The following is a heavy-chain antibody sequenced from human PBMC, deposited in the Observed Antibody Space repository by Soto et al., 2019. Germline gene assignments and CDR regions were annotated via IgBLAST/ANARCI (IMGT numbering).Heavy chain of an antibody. CDR1: GFTFSSYD. V-gene: IGHV3-13*01. D-gene: IGHD6-13*01. CDR2: IGTAGDT. Sequence: GGSLRLSCAASGFTFSSYDMHWVRQATGKGLEWVSAIGTAGDTYYPGSVKGRFTISRENAKNSLYLQMNSLRAGDTAVYYCARAVAAAGVLDYWGQGTLVTVS. CDR3: ARAVAAAGVLDY. J-gene: IGHJ4*02.